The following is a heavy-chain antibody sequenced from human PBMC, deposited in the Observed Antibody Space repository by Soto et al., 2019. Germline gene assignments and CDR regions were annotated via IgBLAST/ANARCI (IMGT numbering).Heavy chain of an antibody. CDR3: SRDGDFYGLDV. J-gene: IGHJ6*02. CDR1: GFTSDDYDYA. CDR2: IRGSTYGGTT. D-gene: IGHD3-3*01. V-gene: IGHV3-49*04. Sequence: CLRLSCTFSGFTSDDYDYALTWVRQAPGQGLQWLGLIRGSTYGGTTEYAASVKGRFTISRDDSKAITYLQMNSLKTEDTAVYYCSRDGDFYGLDVWGQGTTVTVSS.